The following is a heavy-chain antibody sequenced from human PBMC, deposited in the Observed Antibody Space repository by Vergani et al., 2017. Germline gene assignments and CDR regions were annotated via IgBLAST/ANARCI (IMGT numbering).Heavy chain of an antibody. J-gene: IGHJ2*01. CDR2: IYYSGST. Sequence: QVQLQESGPGLVKPSETLSLTCTVSGGSISSYYWSWIRQPPGKGLEWIWYIYYSGSTTYNPSLKSRVTISVDTSKTQFSLKLSSVTAADTAVYYCARDGWKEVYWYFDLWGRGTLVTVSS. CDR3: ARDGWKEVYWYFDL. CDR1: GGSISSYY. D-gene: IGHD1-1*01. V-gene: IGHV4-59*01.